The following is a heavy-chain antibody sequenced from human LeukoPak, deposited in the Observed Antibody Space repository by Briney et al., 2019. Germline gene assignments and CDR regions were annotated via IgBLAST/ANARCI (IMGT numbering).Heavy chain of an antibody. CDR2: ISGSGGST. J-gene: IGHJ4*02. D-gene: IGHD3-10*01. Sequence: PGGSLRLSCAASGFTFSSYAMSWVRQAPGKGLEWVSAISGSGGSTYYADSVKGRFTISRDNSKNTLYLQMNSLRAEDTAVYYCARGRFGELSVQYFDYWGQGTLVTVSS. CDR3: ARGRFGELSVQYFDY. CDR1: GFTFSSYA. V-gene: IGHV3-23*01.